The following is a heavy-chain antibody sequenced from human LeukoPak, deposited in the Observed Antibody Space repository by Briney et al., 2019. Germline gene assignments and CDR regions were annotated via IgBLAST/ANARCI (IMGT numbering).Heavy chain of an antibody. D-gene: IGHD3-22*01. Sequence: ASVKVSCKASGYTFTGYYMHWVRQAPGQGLEWMGWINPNSGGTNYAQKFQGRVTMTRDTSISTAYMELSRLRSDDTAVYYCARGPMGDDYYDSSGYYFNYFDYWGQGTLVTVSS. J-gene: IGHJ4*02. CDR1: GYTFTGYY. CDR3: ARGPMGDDYYDSSGYYFNYFDY. CDR2: INPNSGGT. V-gene: IGHV1-2*02.